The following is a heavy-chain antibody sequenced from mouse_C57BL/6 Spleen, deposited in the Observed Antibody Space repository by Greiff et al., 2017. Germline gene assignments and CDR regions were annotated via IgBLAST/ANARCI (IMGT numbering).Heavy chain of an antibody. J-gene: IGHJ4*01. V-gene: IGHV1-26*01. D-gene: IGHD1-1*01. Sequence: EVQLQQSGPELVKPGASVKISCKASGYTFTDYYMNWVKQSHGKSLEWIGDINPNNGGTSYNQKFKGKATLTVDKSSSTAYMELRSLTSEDSAVYYCARRLRGMDYWGQGTSVTVSS. CDR1: GYTFTDYY. CDR3: ARRLRGMDY. CDR2: INPNNGGT.